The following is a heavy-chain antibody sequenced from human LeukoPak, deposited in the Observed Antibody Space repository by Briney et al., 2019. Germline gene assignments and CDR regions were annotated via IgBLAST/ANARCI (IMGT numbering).Heavy chain of an antibody. CDR2: ISGSGGST. V-gene: IGHV3-23*01. CDR3: AKDPWGTIVVVPAAIAVPFY. J-gene: IGHJ4*02. Sequence: GGSLRLSCAASGFTFSNYAMSRVRQAPGKGLEWVSAISGSGGSTYYADSVKGRFTISRDNSKNTLYLQMNSLRAEDTAVYYCAKDPWGTIVVVPAAIAVPFYWGQGTLVTVSS. D-gene: IGHD2-2*01. CDR1: GFTFSNYA.